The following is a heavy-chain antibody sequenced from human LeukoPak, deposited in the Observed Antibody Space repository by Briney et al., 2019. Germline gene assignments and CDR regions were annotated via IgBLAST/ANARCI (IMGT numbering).Heavy chain of an antibody. CDR1: GLTFYGYW. D-gene: IGHD6-13*01. Sequence: GGSLRLSCEASGLTFYGYWMHWFRQVPGKGLVWVSEINGAGTKKNYADSVRGRFTVSRDNAKDTVFLQMDSLRVEDTAVYYCARGTVGAPGIDYWGQGTLVSVSS. CDR2: INGAGTKK. CDR3: ARGTVGAPGIDY. V-gene: IGHV3-74*01. J-gene: IGHJ4*02.